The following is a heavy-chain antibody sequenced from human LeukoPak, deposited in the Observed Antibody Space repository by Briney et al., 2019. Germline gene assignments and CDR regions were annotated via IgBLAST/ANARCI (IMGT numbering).Heavy chain of an antibody. CDR1: GYTLTELS. Sequence: ASVNVSCKVSGYTLTELSMHWVRQAPGKGLEWMGGFDPEDGETIYAQKFQGRVTMTEDTSTDTAYMELSSMRSEDTAVYYCATATDSSGYYYDFDYWGQGTLVTVSS. CDR3: ATATDSSGYYYDFDY. J-gene: IGHJ4*02. CDR2: FDPEDGET. V-gene: IGHV1-24*01. D-gene: IGHD3-22*01.